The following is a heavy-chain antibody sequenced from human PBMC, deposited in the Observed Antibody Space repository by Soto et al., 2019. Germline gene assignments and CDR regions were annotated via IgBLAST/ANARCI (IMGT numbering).Heavy chain of an antibody. CDR3: ARYATSCYCADV. Sequence: ASVKVSCKASGYTFTSYFMHWVRQAPGQGPEWMGIINPSGGSTSYAQKFQGRVTLTSDTSTTTVYMELSSLRSEDTAVYYCARYATSCYCADVWGQGTTVTVSS. CDR1: GYTFTSYF. CDR2: INPSGGST. V-gene: IGHV1-46*01. D-gene: IGHD2-2*01. J-gene: IGHJ6*02.